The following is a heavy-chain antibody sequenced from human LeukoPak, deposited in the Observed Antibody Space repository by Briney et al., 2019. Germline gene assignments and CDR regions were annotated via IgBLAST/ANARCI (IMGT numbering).Heavy chain of an antibody. CDR2: IYHSGST. CDR1: GYSISSGYY. CDR3: ARDYADCSGGSCYSGPSFL. V-gene: IGHV4-38-2*02. J-gene: IGHJ4*02. Sequence: PSETLSLTCTVSGYSISSGYYWGWIRRPPGKGLEWIGSIYHSGSTYYNPSLKSRVTISVDTSKTQFSLKLSYVTATNTAVYYCARDYADCSGGSCYSGPSFLWGQGTLVTVSS. D-gene: IGHD2-15*01.